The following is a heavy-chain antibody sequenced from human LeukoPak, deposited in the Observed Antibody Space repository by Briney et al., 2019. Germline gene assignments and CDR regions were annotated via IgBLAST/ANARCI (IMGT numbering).Heavy chain of an antibody. Sequence: GGSLRLSCEVSGFTFRNYVITWVRQAPGKGPEWVSSISGSGGTAYYAESVRGRFTISRDNSKNTLYLQMSSLRAEDTAVYYCVRGGGCYSRYFDYWGQGTLVTVSS. CDR1: GFTFRNYV. J-gene: IGHJ4*02. CDR2: ISGSGGTA. D-gene: IGHD2-15*01. V-gene: IGHV3-23*01. CDR3: VRGGGCYSRYFDY.